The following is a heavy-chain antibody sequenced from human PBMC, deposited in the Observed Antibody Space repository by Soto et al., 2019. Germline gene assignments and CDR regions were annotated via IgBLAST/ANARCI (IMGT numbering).Heavy chain of an antibody. V-gene: IGHV3-33*01. CDR2: IWYDGSNK. Sequence: GGSLRLSCAASGFTFSSYGMHWVRQAPGKGLEWVAVIWYDGSNKYYADSVKGRFTISRDNSKNTLYLQMNSLRAEDTAVYYCAREKQIAAAGTNYYYYYGMDVWGQGTTVTVSS. D-gene: IGHD6-13*01. CDR3: AREKQIAAAGTNYYYYYGMDV. CDR1: GFTFSSYG. J-gene: IGHJ6*02.